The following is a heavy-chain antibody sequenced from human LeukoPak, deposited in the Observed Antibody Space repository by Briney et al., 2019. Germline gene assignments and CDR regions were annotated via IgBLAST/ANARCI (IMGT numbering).Heavy chain of an antibody. CDR2: ISYDGSNK. CDR3: ARPQWELGIGAFDI. J-gene: IGHJ3*02. Sequence: SGGSLRLSCAASGFTFSSYAMHWVRQAPGKGLEWVAVISYDGSNKYYADFVKGRFTISRDNSKNTLYLQMNSLRAEDTAVYYCARPQWELGIGAFDIWGQGTMVTVSS. CDR1: GFTFSSYA. D-gene: IGHD1-26*01. V-gene: IGHV3-30-3*01.